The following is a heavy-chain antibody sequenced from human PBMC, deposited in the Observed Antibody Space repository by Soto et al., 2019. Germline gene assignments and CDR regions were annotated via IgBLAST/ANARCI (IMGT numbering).Heavy chain of an antibody. D-gene: IGHD5-12*01. J-gene: IGHJ4*02. CDR1: RGSFSGYY. CDR3: ARGRMLGGYSGYDRFDY. V-gene: IGHV4-34*01. CDR2: INHSGST. Sequence: GTLSLTCAVYRGSFSGYYWSWIRQPPGTGLEWIGEINHSGSTNYNPSLKSRVTISVDTSKNQFSLKLSSVTAADTAVYYCARGRMLGGYSGYDRFDYWGQGTLVTVSS.